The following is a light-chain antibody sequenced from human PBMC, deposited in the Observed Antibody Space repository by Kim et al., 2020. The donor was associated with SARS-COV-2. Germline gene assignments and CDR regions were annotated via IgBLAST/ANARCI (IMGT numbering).Light chain of an antibody. V-gene: IGLV3-1*01. CDR3: QAWDNNAAV. J-gene: IGLJ3*02. Sequence: LSPGQTVTITCSGSNLGDKYAYWYQKKAGQSPVLVIYQHPKRPSGISQRFSGSSSGNTATLTISRAQTMDEADYYCQAWDNNAAVFGGGTKLTVL. CDR2: QHP. CDR1: NLGDKY.